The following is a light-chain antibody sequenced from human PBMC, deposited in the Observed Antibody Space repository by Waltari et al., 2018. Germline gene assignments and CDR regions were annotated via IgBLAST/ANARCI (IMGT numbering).Light chain of an antibody. CDR1: ESVGTT. CDR3: QHYKIRPLT. Sequence: EIVMTQSPATLSVSPGETATLSCRASESVGTTLAWYQQKPGLAPRPLIYGASTRATGAPARLTGSGAGKEFTLTISSLQTEDFGVYFCQHYKIRPLTFGGGTKVEI. CDR2: GAS. J-gene: IGKJ4*01. V-gene: IGKV3-15*01.